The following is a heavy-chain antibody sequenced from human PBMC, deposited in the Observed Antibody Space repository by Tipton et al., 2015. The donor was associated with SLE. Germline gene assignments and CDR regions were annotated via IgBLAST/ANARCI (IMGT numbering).Heavy chain of an antibody. V-gene: IGHV3-11*04. D-gene: IGHD6-13*01. CDR1: GGSFSDYY. CDR2: ISSSGSTI. J-gene: IGHJ1*01. CDR3: ARERFSSWYYFQH. Sequence: SLRLSCAVYGGSFSDYYMSWIRQAPGKGLEWVSYISSSGSTIYYADSVKGRFTISRDNAKNSLYLQMNSLRAEDTAVYYCARERFSSWYYFQHWGQGTLVTVSS.